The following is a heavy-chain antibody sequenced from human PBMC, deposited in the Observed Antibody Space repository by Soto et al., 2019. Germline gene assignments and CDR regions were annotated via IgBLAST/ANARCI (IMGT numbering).Heavy chain of an antibody. Sequence: QVQRVQSGAEVKKPGASVKVSCKASGYTFTSYAMHWVRQAPGQRLERMGWINAGNGNTKYSQKFQGRVTITRDTSASTGYMELSXLRSEDTDVYYCAPQMGEGYFDYWGQGTLVTVSS. CDR2: INAGNGNT. D-gene: IGHD3-16*01. V-gene: IGHV1-3*01. J-gene: IGHJ4*02. CDR3: APQMGEGYFDY. CDR1: GYTFTSYA.